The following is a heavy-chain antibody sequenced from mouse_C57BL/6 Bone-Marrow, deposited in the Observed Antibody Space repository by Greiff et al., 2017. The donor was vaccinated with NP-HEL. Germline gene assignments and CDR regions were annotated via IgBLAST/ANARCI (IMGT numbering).Heavy chain of an antibody. CDR1: GYTFTDYY. Sequence: EVKLQQSGPELVKPGASVKISCKASGYTFTDYYMNWVKQSHGKSLEWIGDINPNNGGTSYNQKFKGKATLTVDKSSSTAYMELRSLTSEDSAVYYCARENWAGAYWGQGTLVTVSA. CDR3: ARENWAGAY. CDR2: INPNNGGT. D-gene: IGHD4-1*01. V-gene: IGHV1-26*01. J-gene: IGHJ3*01.